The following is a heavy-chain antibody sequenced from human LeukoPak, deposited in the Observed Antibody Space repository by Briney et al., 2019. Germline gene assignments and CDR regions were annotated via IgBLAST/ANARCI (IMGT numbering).Heavy chain of an antibody. V-gene: IGHV3-48*03. CDR1: GFTFSSYE. Sequence: PGGSLRLSCAASGFTFSSYEMNWVRQAPGKGLEWVSYISSSGSTIYYADSVKGRFTISRDNAKNSLYLQMNSLRAEDTAVYYCARVAMVRGVFSYWGQGTLVTVSS. J-gene: IGHJ4*02. D-gene: IGHD3-10*01. CDR2: ISSSGSTI. CDR3: ARVAMVRGVFSY.